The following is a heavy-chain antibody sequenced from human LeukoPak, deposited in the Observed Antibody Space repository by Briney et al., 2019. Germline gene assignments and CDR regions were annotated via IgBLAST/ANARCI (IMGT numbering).Heavy chain of an antibody. CDR2: INIDGSTS. Sequence: GGSLRLSCAASGFTFSSYWMHWVRQARGKGLVWVSRINIDGSTSNYADSVKGRFTISRDNAKNAVYLQMNSLRVEDTAVYYCARASALATPPFAYWGQGTLVTVSS. CDR3: ARASALATPPFAY. J-gene: IGHJ4*02. V-gene: IGHV3-74*01. CDR1: GFTFSSYW. D-gene: IGHD5-24*01.